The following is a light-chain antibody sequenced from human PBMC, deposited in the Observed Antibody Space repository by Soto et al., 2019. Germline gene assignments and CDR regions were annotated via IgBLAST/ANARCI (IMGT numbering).Light chain of an antibody. CDR2: DAS. V-gene: IGKV3-11*01. CDR1: QSVSSY. Sequence: EIVLTQSPATLSLSPGESAALACRASQSVSSYLAWYQQKPGQAPRLLIYDASKRATGIPARFSGSGSGTDFTLTISSLEPEDFAVYFCQQRSNWPSTFGGGTKVEL. J-gene: IGKJ4*01. CDR3: QQRSNWPST.